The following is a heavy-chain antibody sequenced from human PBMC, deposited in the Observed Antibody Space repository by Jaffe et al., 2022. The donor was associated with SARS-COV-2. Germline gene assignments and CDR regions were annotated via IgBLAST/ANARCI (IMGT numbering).Heavy chain of an antibody. D-gene: IGHD3-10*01. CDR1: GFSFSRYG. V-gene: IGHV3-30*18. Sequence: QMQLVESGGGVVQPGRSLRLSCAASGFSFSRYGMHWVRQAPGKGLEWVAIISYDGSNTYYADSVKGRFTISRDNSKSTLYLQMNSLRDEDTGVYHCVKVFMPEFQSYHYFDCWGQGTLVTVSS. CDR3: VKVFMPEFQSYHYFDC. J-gene: IGHJ4*02. CDR2: ISYDGSNT.